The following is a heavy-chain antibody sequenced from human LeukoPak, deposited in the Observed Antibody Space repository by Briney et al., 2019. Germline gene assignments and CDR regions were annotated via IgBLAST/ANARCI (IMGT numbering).Heavy chain of an antibody. J-gene: IGHJ4*02. D-gene: IGHD2-15*01. V-gene: IGHV1-46*01. CDR1: GYTCTSYY. Sequence: GASVKVSCKASGYTCTSYYMHWVRQAPGQGLEWMGIINPSGGSTSYAQKFQGRVTMTRDTSTSTVYMELSSLRSEDTAVYYCARLGIVAVLAATPLHYWGQGTPVTVSS. CDR3: ARLGIVAVLAATPLHY. CDR2: INPSGGST.